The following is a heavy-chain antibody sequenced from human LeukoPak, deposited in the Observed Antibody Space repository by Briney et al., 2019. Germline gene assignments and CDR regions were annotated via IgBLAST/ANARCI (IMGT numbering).Heavy chain of an antibody. J-gene: IGHJ5*02. CDR2: IIPILGIA. D-gene: IGHD2-15*01. Sequence: GASVKVSCKASGGTFSSYAISWVRQAPGQGLEWMGRIIPILGIANYAQKFQGRVTITADKSTSTAYMELSSLRSEDTAVYYCARDPSVVVVAATPSWFDPWGQGTLVTVSS. CDR1: GGTFSSYA. V-gene: IGHV1-69*04. CDR3: ARDPSVVVVAATPSWFDP.